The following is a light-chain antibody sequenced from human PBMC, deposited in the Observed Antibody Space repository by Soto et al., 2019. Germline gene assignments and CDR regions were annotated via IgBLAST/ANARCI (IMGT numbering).Light chain of an antibody. V-gene: IGLV2-11*01. J-gene: IGLJ1*01. CDR2: SCS. CDR3: CSYAGRYTYV. CDR1: IRDGGGHNY. Sequence: QAALTQSRSVSGSPGQAVTISCTGNIRDGGGHNYFSCYQQYPGKAPRLLLSSCSKRPSGVPARCSGSKSGNTASLTISGLQAEDEADYYCCSYAGRYTYVLGTGTKVTVL.